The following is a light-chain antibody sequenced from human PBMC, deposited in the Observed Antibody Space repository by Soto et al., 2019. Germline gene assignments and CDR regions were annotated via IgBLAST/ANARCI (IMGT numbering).Light chain of an antibody. J-gene: IGKJ2*01. Sequence: EIVLTQSPGTLSLSPGERATLSCRASQSVSSSYLAWYQQKPGQAPRLLIYGASSRATGIPDRFSGSGSGTDFTLTISRLEPDDCAVYYCQQFGNSPYNFGQGTRLEIK. CDR1: QSVSSSY. CDR3: QQFGNSPYN. V-gene: IGKV3-20*01. CDR2: GAS.